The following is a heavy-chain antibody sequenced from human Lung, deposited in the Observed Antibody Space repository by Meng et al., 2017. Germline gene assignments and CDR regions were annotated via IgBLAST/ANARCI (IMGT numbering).Heavy chain of an antibody. CDR3: ARQTPTGYYDSSGYYYTLGGFDY. Sequence: SVKVSCKASGGIFSSYTISWVRQAPGQGLEWMGRIIPILGIANYAQKFQGRVTITADKSTSTAYVELSSLRSEDTAVYYCARQTPTGYYDSSGYYYTLGGFDYWGQGTLVTVSS. CDR2: IIPILGIA. V-gene: IGHV1-69*02. CDR1: GGIFSSYT. J-gene: IGHJ4*02. D-gene: IGHD3-22*01.